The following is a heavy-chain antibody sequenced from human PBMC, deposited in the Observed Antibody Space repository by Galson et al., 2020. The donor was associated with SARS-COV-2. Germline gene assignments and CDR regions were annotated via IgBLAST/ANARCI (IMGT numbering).Heavy chain of an antibody. V-gene: IGHV3-33*01. D-gene: IGHD3-9*01. CDR1: GFNFSSYG. CDR2: IWYDGSNK. CDR3: ARDAGYYDILRGGMDV. Sequence: CSASGFNFSSYGMHWVRQAPGKGLEWVAVIWYDGSNKYYADSVKGRFTISRDNSKNTLYLQMNSLRAEDTAVYYCARDAGYYDILRGGMDVWGQGTTVTVSS. J-gene: IGHJ6*02.